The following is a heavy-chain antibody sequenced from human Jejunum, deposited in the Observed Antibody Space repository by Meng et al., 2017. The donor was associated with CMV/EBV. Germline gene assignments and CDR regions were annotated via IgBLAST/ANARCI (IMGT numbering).Heavy chain of an antibody. J-gene: IGHJ4*02. V-gene: IGHV4-4*07. CDR1: GGSFTTYC. D-gene: IGHD3-16*01. CDR2: IFTSGST. Sequence: QVQLKGSGPGVVKPSDTLTLACTVSGGSFTTYCWSWIRQRAGKGLEWIGRIFTSGSTNYNPSLRSRVIMSVDTSKNQFFLKLRSVTAADTAVYFCAKGYGNSFEYWGQGSLVTVSS. CDR3: AKGYGNSFEY.